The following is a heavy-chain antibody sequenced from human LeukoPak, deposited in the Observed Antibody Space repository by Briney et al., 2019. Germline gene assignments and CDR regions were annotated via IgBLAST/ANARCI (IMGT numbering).Heavy chain of an antibody. D-gene: IGHD6-19*01. V-gene: IGHV6-1*01. Sequence: SQTLSLTCAISGDSVSSSIAAWTWIRQSPSRGLEWLARTYYRSTWYNDYAVSVKSRITINADTSKNQFSLHLNSVTPEDTAVYYCARRRSWAGLDSWGQGTLVTVSS. CDR2: TYYRSTWYN. J-gene: IGHJ4*02. CDR1: GDSVSSSIAA. CDR3: ARRRSWAGLDS.